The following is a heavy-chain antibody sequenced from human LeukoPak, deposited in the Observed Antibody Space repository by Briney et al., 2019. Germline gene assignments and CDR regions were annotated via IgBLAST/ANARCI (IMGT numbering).Heavy chain of an antibody. D-gene: IGHD6-6*01. J-gene: IGHJ4*02. CDR2: IIPIFGTA. CDR3: ERVTRGSSSALDYFDY. V-gene: IGHV1-69*05. Sequence: SVKVSCKASGGTFSSYAISWVRQAPGQGLEWMGGIIPIFGTANYAQKFQGRVTITTDESTSTAYMELSSLRSEDTAVYYCERVTRGSSSALDYFDYWGQGTLVTVSS. CDR1: GGTFSSYA.